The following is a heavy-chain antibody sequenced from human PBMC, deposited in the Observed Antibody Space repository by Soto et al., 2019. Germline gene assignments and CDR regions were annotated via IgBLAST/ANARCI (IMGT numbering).Heavy chain of an antibody. D-gene: IGHD2-8*01. Sequence: GESLKVSWEGAGYSLTNYYIAWVGQMPGKGLEWVGVNYPGDSDTRYSASLQGEVTNSADKSIRTAYLQWRSLKASDTAMYYCARRVVLIGGAFDICGQRTMVTVSS. CDR1: GYSLTNYY. J-gene: IGHJ3*02. V-gene: IGHV5-51*01. CDR2: NYPGDSDT. CDR3: ARRVVLIGGAFDI.